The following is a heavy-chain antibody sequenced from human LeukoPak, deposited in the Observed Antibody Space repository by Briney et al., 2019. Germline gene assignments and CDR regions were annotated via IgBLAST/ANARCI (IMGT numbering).Heavy chain of an antibody. Sequence: SVKVSCKASGGTFSSHAISWVRRAPGQGLEWMGGLIPVFEVTNYAQKFQGRVTITTDESTTTGYLELRNLRSDDTAVYYCARGKSGYDYGLDSWGQGALVIVSS. CDR1: GGTFSSHA. D-gene: IGHD5-12*01. J-gene: IGHJ4*02. CDR3: ARGKSGYDYGLDS. CDR2: LIPVFEVT. V-gene: IGHV1-69*05.